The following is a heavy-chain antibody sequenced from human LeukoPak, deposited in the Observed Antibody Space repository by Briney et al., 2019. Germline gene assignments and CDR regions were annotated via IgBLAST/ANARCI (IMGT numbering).Heavy chain of an antibody. D-gene: IGHD3-10*01. V-gene: IGHV3-30*18. CDR2: ISYDGSNK. J-gene: IGHJ4*02. CDR1: GFTFSSYG. CDR3: AKESRGPLDY. Sequence: PGGSLRLSCAASGFTFSSYGMHWVRQAPGKGLEWVAVISYDGSNKYYADSVKGRFTISRDNSKNTLYLQMNSLRAEDTAVYYCAKESRGPLDYWGQGTLVTVSS.